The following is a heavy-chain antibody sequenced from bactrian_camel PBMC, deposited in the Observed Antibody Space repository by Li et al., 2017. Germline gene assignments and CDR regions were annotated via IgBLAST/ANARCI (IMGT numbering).Heavy chain of an antibody. CDR2: IDIDGST. D-gene: IGHD2*01. Sequence: VESGGGTVRAGGSLRLSCVASGYTYNNYCMGWLRQAPGKEREAVASIDIDGSTSYAESVKGRFTISRDKSKNTLYLEMNNLIFEDTAMHYCTAEGGCSWANFKADFGYWDEGTQVTVS. J-gene: IGHJ6*01. V-gene: IGHV3S53*01. CDR1: GYTYNNYC. CDR3: TAEGGCSWANFKADFGY.